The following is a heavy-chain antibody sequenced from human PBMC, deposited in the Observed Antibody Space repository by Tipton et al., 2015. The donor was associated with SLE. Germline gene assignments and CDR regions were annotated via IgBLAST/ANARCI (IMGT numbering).Heavy chain of an antibody. V-gene: IGHV4-34*01. CDR2: SDQRGST. Sequence: TLSLTCAVSGASFSANYWGWIRQPPGKGLEWIGESDQRGSTNYNPSLKSRVTISLDTSRNQFSLKLTSVTAADTAVYYCARGHRQITVCGDWGQGTLVTVSS. CDR1: GASFSANY. D-gene: IGHD3-3*01. CDR3: ARGHRQITVCGD. J-gene: IGHJ4*02.